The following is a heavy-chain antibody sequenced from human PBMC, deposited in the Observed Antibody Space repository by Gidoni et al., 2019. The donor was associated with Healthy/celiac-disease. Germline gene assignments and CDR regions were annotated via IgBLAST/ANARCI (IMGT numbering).Heavy chain of an antibody. Sequence: EVQLVESGGGLVKPGGSVRLSCAASGFTFSNAWMSWVRQAPGKGLEWVGRIKSKTDRGTTDYAAPVKGRFTISRDDSKNTRYLQMNSLKTADTAVYYCTITGYCSSTSCPTDYYGMDFWGQGTTVTVSS. D-gene: IGHD2-2*01. J-gene: IGHJ6*02. CDR1: GFTFSNAW. CDR3: TITGYCSSTSCPTDYYGMDF. CDR2: IKSKTDRGTT. V-gene: IGHV3-15*01.